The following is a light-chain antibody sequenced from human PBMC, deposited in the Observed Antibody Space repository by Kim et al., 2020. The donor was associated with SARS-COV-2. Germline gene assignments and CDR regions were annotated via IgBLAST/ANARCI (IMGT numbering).Light chain of an antibody. CDR1: SLSSYY. Sequence: SSELTQDPAVSVALGQTVRITFQGDSLSSYYATWYQQKPGQAPLLVIYGKNNRPSGIPDRFSCSRSGNTASFTLPGSPAVDEADYYFNSLVSPDHVVF. V-gene: IGLV3-19*01. CDR3: NSLVSPDHVV. J-gene: IGLJ2*01. CDR2: GKN.